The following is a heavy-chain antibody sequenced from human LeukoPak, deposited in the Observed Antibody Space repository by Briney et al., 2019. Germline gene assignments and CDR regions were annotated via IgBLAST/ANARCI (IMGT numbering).Heavy chain of an antibody. J-gene: IGHJ4*02. Sequence: ASVRVSCKTSGYTFISYGISWVRQAPGQGLEWMGWISAYNDNTNYAQKFQGRVTMTTDTSTSTAYMELRSLRSDDTAVYLCARGEGTVPFDYWGQGTLVTVSS. CDR2: ISAYNDNT. CDR3: ARGEGTVPFDY. CDR1: GYTFISYG. D-gene: IGHD3/OR15-3a*01. V-gene: IGHV1-18*01.